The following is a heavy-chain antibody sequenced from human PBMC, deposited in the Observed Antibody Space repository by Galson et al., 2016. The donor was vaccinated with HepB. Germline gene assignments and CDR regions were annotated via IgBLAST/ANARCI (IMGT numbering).Heavy chain of an antibody. V-gene: IGHV4-34*10. CDR1: GDSFKGYY. D-gene: IGHD2-21*01. CDR2: INLSGVT. Sequence: ETLSLTCAVSGDSFKGYYCTWFRQSPGRGLEWIGEINLSGVTNFNPSLRSRVTMSVDKSKNQFSLKLSSVTAADTAVYYCARRDELLFVDYWGQGTLVTVSS. J-gene: IGHJ4*02. CDR3: ARRDELLFVDY.